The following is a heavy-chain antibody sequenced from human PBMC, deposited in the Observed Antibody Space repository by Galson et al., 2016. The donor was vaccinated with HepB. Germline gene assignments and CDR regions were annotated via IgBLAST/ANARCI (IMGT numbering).Heavy chain of an antibody. CDR2: IYPGDSEI. Sequence: QSGAEVKKAGESLKISCKASGYSFPYYWIGWVRQKPGKGLEWMGIIYPGDSEIRYSPSFQGQVTMSVDRSISTAFLQWSNLKASDTAMYYCARQYNFWSGYSESYYGMDVWGQGTTVTVS. J-gene: IGHJ6*02. CDR1: GYSFPYYW. D-gene: IGHD3-3*01. CDR3: ARQYNFWSGYSESYYGMDV. V-gene: IGHV5-51*01.